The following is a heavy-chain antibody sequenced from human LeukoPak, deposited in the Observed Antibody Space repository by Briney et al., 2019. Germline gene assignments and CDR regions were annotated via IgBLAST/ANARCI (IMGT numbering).Heavy chain of an antibody. CDR1: GGSFIGYY. D-gene: IGHD4-17*01. CDR3: ARDRGAVTTVYYYYYMGV. CDR2: INHSGST. V-gene: IGHV4-34*01. Sequence: SETLSLTCAVYGGSFIGYYWSWIRQPPGKGLEWIGDINHSGSTNYSPSLKSRVTISVDTSKNQFSLKLSSVPAADTAVYYCARDRGAVTTVYYYYYMGVWGKGTTVTVSS. J-gene: IGHJ6*03.